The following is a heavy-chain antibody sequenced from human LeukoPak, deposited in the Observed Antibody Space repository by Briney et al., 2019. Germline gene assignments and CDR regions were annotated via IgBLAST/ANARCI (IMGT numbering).Heavy chain of an antibody. CDR3: ARHRDYYDT. CDR2: IYSSGSA. D-gene: IGHD3-22*01. V-gene: IGHV4-59*08. Sequence: SETLSLTCTVSGASINNNFWTCIRQPPGKGLEWIGYIYSSGSANYNPSLKSRVIISGDTSKNQIALNRTSVTAADTAVYFCARHRDYYDTWGHGTLVTVSS. J-gene: IGHJ4*01. CDR1: GASINNNF.